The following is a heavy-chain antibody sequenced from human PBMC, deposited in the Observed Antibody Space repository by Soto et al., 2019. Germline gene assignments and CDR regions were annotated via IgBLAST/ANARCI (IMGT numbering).Heavy chain of an antibody. CDR2: IYYSGST. J-gene: IGHJ6*02. D-gene: IGHD3-10*01. Sequence: PSETLSLTCTVSGGSISSSSYYWGWIRQPPGKGLEWIGSIYYSGSTYYNPSLKSRVTISEDTSKNQFSLKLSSVTAADTAVYYCARQKGRGLWFGEFDYYYGMDVWGQVTTVTVSS. CDR3: ARQKGRGLWFGEFDYYYGMDV. V-gene: IGHV4-39*01. CDR1: GGSISSSSYY.